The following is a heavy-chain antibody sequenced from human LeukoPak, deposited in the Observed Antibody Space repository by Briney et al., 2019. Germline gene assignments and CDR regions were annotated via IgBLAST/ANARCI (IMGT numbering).Heavy chain of an antibody. V-gene: IGHV1-2*06. Sequence: ASVKVSCKASGYTFTGYYMHWVRQAPGQGLEWMGRINPNSGGTNYAQKFQGRVTMTRDTSISTAYMELSRLRSDDTAVYYCARIEYGDYGHQRDDYWGQGTLVTVSS. D-gene: IGHD4-17*01. J-gene: IGHJ4*02. CDR2: INPNSGGT. CDR3: ARIEYGDYGHQRDDY. CDR1: GYTFTGYY.